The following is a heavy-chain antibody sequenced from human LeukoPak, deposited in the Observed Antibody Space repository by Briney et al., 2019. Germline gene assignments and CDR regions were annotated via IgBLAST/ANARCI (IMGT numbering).Heavy chain of an antibody. CDR3: ASGHIVVVTAIDFDY. D-gene: IGHD2-21*02. Sequence: GASVKVSCKASGGTFSSYAISWVRQAPGQGLEWMGGIIPIFGTANYAQKFQGRVTITADESTSTAYMELSSLRSEDTAMYYCASGHIVVVTAIDFDYWGQGTLVTVSS. CDR2: IIPIFGTA. V-gene: IGHV1-69*13. CDR1: GGTFSSYA. J-gene: IGHJ4*02.